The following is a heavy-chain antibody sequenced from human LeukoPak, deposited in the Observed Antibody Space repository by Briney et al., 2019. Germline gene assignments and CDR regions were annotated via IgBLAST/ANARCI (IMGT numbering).Heavy chain of an antibody. CDR2: IWYDGSNK. CDR1: GFTFSSYG. D-gene: IGHD2-15*01. J-gene: IGHJ3*02. CDR3: ARDHWVVPATGDAFDI. V-gene: IGHV3-33*01. Sequence: PGRSLRLSCAASGFTFSSYGMHWVRQAPGKGLEWVAVIWYDGSNKYCADSVKGRFTISRDNSKNTLYLQMNSLRDEDTAVYYCARDHWVVPATGDAFDIWGQGTMVTVSS.